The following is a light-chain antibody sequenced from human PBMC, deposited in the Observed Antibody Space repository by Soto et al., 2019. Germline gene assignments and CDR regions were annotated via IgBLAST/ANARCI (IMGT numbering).Light chain of an antibody. CDR2: AAS. CDR3: QQSYSTLPLT. V-gene: IGKV1-39*01. CDR1: QSISSY. Sequence: DIQMTQSPSSLSASVGDRVTITCRASQSISSYLNWYQQKPGKAPKLLIYAASSLQSGVPSRFSGSGSGTDFTLTISSLQPEAFATYYCQQSYSTLPLTFGGGTKVEIK. J-gene: IGKJ4*01.